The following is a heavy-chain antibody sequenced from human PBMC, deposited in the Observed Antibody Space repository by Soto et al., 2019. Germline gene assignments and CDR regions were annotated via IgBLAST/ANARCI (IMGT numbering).Heavy chain of an antibody. D-gene: IGHD4-17*01. V-gene: IGHV1-2*02. J-gene: IGHJ4*02. Sequence: GASVQVSCKASAYALIGYFVHWVRQAPGQGLDYMGWIKPDSGERNYAQKFQGRITMTSDTSFSTVNMEISSLRSDDTAVYYCAGELQTTGFFEFWGQGTPVTVSS. CDR2: IKPDSGER. CDR3: AGELQTTGFFEF. CDR1: AYALIGYF.